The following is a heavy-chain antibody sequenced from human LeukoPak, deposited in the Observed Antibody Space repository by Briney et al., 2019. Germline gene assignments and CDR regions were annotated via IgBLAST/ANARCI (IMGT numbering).Heavy chain of an antibody. V-gene: IGHV4-59*01. CDR2: IHYSGTT. J-gene: IGHJ4*02. D-gene: IGHD2-2*01. Sequence: SETLSLTCTVSGGSISSYYWSWIRQPPGKGLEWIGYIHYSGTTNYNPSLKSRVTISVDTSKNQFSLKLNSVTAADTAVYYCARDCSSTTCYLNWGQGTLVTVSS. CDR1: GGSISSYY. CDR3: ARDCSSTTCYLN.